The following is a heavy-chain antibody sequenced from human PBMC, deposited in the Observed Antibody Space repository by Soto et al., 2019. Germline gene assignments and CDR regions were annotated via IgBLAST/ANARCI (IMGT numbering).Heavy chain of an antibody. D-gene: IGHD3-3*01. CDR2: MNPNSGNT. J-gene: IGHJ4*02. Sequence: ASVKVSCQASGYTFTSYDINWVRQATGQGLEWMGWMNPNSGNTGYAQKFQGRVTMTRNTSISTAYMELSSLRSEDTAVYYCARGSWVLRFLEWLPLDYWGQGTLVTVSS. V-gene: IGHV1-8*01. CDR3: ARGSWVLRFLEWLPLDY. CDR1: GYTFTSYD.